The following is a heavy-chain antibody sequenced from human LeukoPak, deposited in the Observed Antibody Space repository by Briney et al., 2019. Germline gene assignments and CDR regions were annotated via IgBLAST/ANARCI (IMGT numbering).Heavy chain of an antibody. CDR3: ARVGPADSGYDSGV. CDR2: INTNTGDP. CDR1: GHTFTSYA. V-gene: IGHV7-4-1*02. D-gene: IGHD5-12*01. Sequence: GASVKVSCKASGHTFTSYAMNWVRQAPGQGLEWMGWINTNTGDPTYAQGFTGRFVFSLDTSVSTAYLQISSLKAEDTAVYYCARVGPADSGYDSGVWGRGTLVTVSS. J-gene: IGHJ4*02.